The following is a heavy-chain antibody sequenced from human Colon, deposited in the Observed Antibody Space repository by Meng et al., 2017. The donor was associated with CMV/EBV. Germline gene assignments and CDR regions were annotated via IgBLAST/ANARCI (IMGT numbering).Heavy chain of an antibody. CDR2: IDISTRYI. CDR3: ARDWNHDQYYYGMDV. Sequence: GESLKISCAASGFSFRSHSMNWVRQAPGKGLEWVSSIDISTRYIFHADSVQGRFSTSRDNARQSIYLQMNNLRAEDTAVYYCARDWNHDQYYYGMDVWGQGTTVTVSS. V-gene: IGHV3-21*01. D-gene: IGHD1-14*01. J-gene: IGHJ6*02. CDR1: GFSFRSHS.